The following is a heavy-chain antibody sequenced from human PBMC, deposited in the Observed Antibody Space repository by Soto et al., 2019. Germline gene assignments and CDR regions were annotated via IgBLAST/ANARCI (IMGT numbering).Heavy chain of an antibody. CDR2: ISWNNSSI. J-gene: IGHJ6*02. V-gene: IGHV3-9*01. CDR1: GFTFDDYA. D-gene: IGHD3-10*01. CDR3: AKDIGEDYYGSGSYYNKRYYYYNGMDV. Sequence: SLTLSCAASGFTFDDYAMHWVRQAPGKGLEWGSSISWNNSSIGYADSEKVRFTISRDNSKNSLYLQMNSQRAEDTALIYCAKDIGEDYYGSGSYYNKRYYYYNGMDVWGQVTTVNVSS.